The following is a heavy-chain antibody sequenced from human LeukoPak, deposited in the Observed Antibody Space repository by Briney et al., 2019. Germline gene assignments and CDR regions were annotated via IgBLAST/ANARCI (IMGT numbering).Heavy chain of an antibody. CDR1: GFNFSNNY. D-gene: IGHD3-10*01. V-gene: IGHV3-53*01. J-gene: IGHJ4*02. CDR3: ARDVQMVRGIIIKTFPLDS. Sequence: PGGSLRLSCAASGFNFSNNYMNWVRQAPGKGLEWVSIIYSGGITYYADSVKGRFTISRDNSKNTLYLQMNNLRAEDTAVYYCARDVQMVRGIIIKTFPLDSWGQGTLVTVSS. CDR2: IYSGGIT.